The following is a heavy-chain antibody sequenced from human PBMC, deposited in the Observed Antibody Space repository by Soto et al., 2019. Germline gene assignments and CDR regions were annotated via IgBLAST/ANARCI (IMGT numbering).Heavy chain of an antibody. V-gene: IGHV4-34*01. J-gene: IGHJ6*02. D-gene: IGHD3-3*01. CDR3: ARRLITIFGVVLTYGMDV. CDR1: GGSFSGYY. Sequence: WETLSLTCAVYGGSFSGYYWSWIRQPPGKGLEWIGEINHSGSTNYNPSLKSRVTISVDTSKNQFSLKLSSVTAADTAVYYCARRLITIFGVVLTYGMDVWGQGTTVTVSS. CDR2: INHSGST.